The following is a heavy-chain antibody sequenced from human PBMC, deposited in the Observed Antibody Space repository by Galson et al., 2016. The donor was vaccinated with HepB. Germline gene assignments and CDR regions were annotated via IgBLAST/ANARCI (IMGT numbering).Heavy chain of an antibody. J-gene: IGHJ6*02. Sequence: SLRLSCAASGFSLNNFDMNWVRQAPGKGLQWVATGSASGTSHSADPEEGRFIVSRDKSQNRVSLHMNRLRVEDTAVYFCAKNLRSDPRPLAGRLGKGRPYYGMDVWGHGTTVIVSS. CDR3: AKNLRSDPRPLAGRLGKGRPYYGMDV. D-gene: IGHD6-6*01. CDR2: GSASGTS. CDR1: GFSLNNFD. V-gene: IGHV3-23*01.